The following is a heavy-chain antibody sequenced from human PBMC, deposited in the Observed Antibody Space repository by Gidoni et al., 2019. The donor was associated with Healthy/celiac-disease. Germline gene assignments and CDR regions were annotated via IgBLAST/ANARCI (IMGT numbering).Heavy chain of an antibody. CDR3: TRPTVTTLWYFDL. CDR2: IRSKAYGGTT. J-gene: IGHJ2*01. D-gene: IGHD4-17*01. V-gene: IGHV3-49*05. CDR1: GFTFGDYA. Sequence: EVQLVESGGGLVKPGRSLGLSCTASGFTFGDYAMSWFRQAPGKGLEWVGFIRSKAYGGTTEYAASVKGRFTISRDDSKSIAYLQMNSLKTEDTAVYYCTRPTVTTLWYFDLWGRGTLVTVSS.